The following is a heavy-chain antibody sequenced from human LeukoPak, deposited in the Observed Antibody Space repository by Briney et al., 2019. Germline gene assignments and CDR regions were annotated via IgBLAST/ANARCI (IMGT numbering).Heavy chain of an antibody. CDR2: ISGSGGST. Sequence: GGSLRLSCAASGFTFSSYAMSWVRQAPGKGLEWVSAISGSGGSTYYADSVKGRFTISRDNSKNTLYLQMNSLRAEDTAVYYCAKAVGYGSGWYQRAHGWFDPWGQGTLVTVSS. CDR1: GFTFSSYA. V-gene: IGHV3-23*01. D-gene: IGHD6-19*01. CDR3: AKAVGYGSGWYQRAHGWFDP. J-gene: IGHJ5*02.